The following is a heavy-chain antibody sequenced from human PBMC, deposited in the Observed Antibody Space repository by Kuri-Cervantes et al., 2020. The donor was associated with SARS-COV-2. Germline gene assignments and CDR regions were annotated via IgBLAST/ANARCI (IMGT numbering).Heavy chain of an antibody. CDR3: AREGNYGYYYYGMDV. CDR2: IYSVGST. J-gene: IGHJ6*02. Sequence: LLCAVSGFIVSSNYMSWVPQAPGKGLEWVSVIYSVGSTYYADSVKGRFTISRDNSKNTLYLPMNSLRAEDTAVYYCAREGNYGYYYYGMDVWGQGTTVTVSS. V-gene: IGHV3-53*01. CDR1: GFIVSSNY. D-gene: IGHD4-11*01.